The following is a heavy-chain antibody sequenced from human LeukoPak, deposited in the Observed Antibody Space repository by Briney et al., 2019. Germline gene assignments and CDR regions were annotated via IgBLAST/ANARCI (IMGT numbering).Heavy chain of an antibody. J-gene: IGHJ6*02. CDR3: ARDRRITMVRGLDYYYGMDV. Sequence: PSETLSLTCTVSGGSISSYYWSWIRHPPGKGLEWIGYIYYSGSTNYNPSLKSRVTISVDTSKNQFSLKLSSVTAADTAVYYCARDRRITMVRGLDYYYGMDVWGQGTTVTVSS. CDR1: GGSISSYY. D-gene: IGHD3-10*01. V-gene: IGHV4-59*01. CDR2: IYYSGST.